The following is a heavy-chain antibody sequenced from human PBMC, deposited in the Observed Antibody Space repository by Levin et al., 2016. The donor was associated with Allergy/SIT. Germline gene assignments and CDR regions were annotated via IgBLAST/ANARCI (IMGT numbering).Heavy chain of an antibody. J-gene: IGHJ4*02. Sequence: GESLKISCAASGFIFSTYAMTWVRQVPGKGLEWLSTISGSGATTYYADSVKGRFTISRDNTKNTLYLQMNSLRAEDTAIYYCARDRYSYFASYFDYWGQGTLVTVSS. CDR3: ARDRYSYFASYFDY. D-gene: IGHD4-11*01. CDR1: GFIFSTYA. V-gene: IGHV3-23*01. CDR2: ISGSGATT.